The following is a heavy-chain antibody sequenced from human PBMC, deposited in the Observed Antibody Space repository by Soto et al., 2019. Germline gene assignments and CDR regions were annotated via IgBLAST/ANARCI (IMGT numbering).Heavy chain of an antibody. CDR2: ISSSSSTI. Sequence: GESLKISCAASGFTFSSYSMNWVRQAPGKGLEWVSYISSSSSTIYYADSVKGRFTISRDNAKNSLYLQMNSLRAEDTAVYYCARTGFLEWLFLPIHPSYMDVWGKGTTVTVSS. D-gene: IGHD3-3*01. J-gene: IGHJ6*03. V-gene: IGHV3-48*01. CDR3: ARTGFLEWLFLPIHPSYMDV. CDR1: GFTFSSYS.